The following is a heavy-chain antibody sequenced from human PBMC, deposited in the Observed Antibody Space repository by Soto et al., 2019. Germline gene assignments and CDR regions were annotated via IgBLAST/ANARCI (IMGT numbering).Heavy chain of an antibody. CDR2: VIPMVGMS. D-gene: IGHD3-10*01. CDR1: GGTFNFYS. J-gene: IGHJ4*02. Sequence: QVQLVQSGAEVKKPGSSVKVSCTASGGTFNFYSISWVRQAPGQGLEWVGRVIPMVGMSEYAQKFQGRVTITADKSTSTAYMNLRSLRSEDTAVYYCATNYGSGSAHFDYWGQGTLVTASS. CDR3: ATNYGSGSAHFDY. V-gene: IGHV1-69*02.